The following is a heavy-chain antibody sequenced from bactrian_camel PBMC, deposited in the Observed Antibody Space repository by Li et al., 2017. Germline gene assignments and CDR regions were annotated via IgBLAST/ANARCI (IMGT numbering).Heavy chain of an antibody. CDR1: GLAYSIRC. J-gene: IGHJ4*01. CDR3: AAEGGSQQYCSGGHCCANPSY. Sequence: HVQLVESGGGSVQAGGSLRLSCEVRGLAYSIRCMGWFRQAPGKQRERVASIDSDGDIVYIDSVKGRFAISLDRAKITLHLQMNNLQPSDTATYYCAAEGGSQQYCSGGHCCANPSYWGQGTQVT. D-gene: IGHD2*01. CDR2: IDSDGDI. V-gene: IGHV3S53*01.